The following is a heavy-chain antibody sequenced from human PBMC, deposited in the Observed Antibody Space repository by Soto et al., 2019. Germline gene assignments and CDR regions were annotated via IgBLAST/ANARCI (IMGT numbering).Heavy chain of an antibody. Sequence: GGSLRLSCAASGFTFSSYGMHWVRQAPGKGLEWVAVIWYDGSNKYYADSVKGRFTISRDNSKNTLYLQMNSLRAEDTAVYYCARGPNLTYYYGSGSYYMEFDYWGQGTLVTVSS. J-gene: IGHJ4*02. CDR3: ARGPNLTYYYGSGSYYMEFDY. D-gene: IGHD3-10*01. CDR1: GFTFSSYG. V-gene: IGHV3-33*01. CDR2: IWYDGSNK.